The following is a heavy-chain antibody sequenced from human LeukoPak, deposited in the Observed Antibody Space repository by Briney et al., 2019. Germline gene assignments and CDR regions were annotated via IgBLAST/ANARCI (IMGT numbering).Heavy chain of an antibody. CDR1: GYTLTELS. D-gene: IGHD1-1*01. Sequence: GASVKVSCKVSGYTLTELSMHWVRQAPGKGLEWVSSINSGSTYTYYTESVKGRFTVSRDNAKNSLFLQMNSLRAEDTAIYYCARSLTTLTYEGYWGQGTLVTVSS. J-gene: IGHJ4*02. CDR2: INSGSTYT. CDR3: ARSLTTLTYEGY. V-gene: IGHV3-21*01.